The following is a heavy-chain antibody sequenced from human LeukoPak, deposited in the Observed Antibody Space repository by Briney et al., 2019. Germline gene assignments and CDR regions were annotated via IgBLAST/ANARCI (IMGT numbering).Heavy chain of an antibody. CDR1: GFTVSSNY. J-gene: IGHJ3*02. D-gene: IGHD3-16*02. CDR3: ARGSFDDYVWGSYRSEDAFDI. V-gene: IGHV3-69-1*01. CDR2: ISSSSYI. Sequence: GGSLRLSCAASGFTVSSNYMSWVRQAPGKGLEWVSSISSSSYIYYADSVKGRFTISRDNAKNSLYLQMNSLRAEDTAVYHCARGSFDDYVWGSYRSEDAFDIWGQGTMVTVSS.